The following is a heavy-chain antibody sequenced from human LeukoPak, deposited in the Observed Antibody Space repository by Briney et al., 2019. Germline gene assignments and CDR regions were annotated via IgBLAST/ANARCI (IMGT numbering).Heavy chain of an antibody. D-gene: IGHD1-26*01. CDR1: GFTFSRYS. Sequence: GGSLRLSCAASGFTFSRYSMNWVRQAPGKGLEWVSSISSSSSYIYYADSVKGRFTISRDNAKNSLYLQMNSLRAEDTAVYYCAREAQWELPDRRIDYWGQGTLVTVSS. CDR3: AREAQWELPDRRIDY. J-gene: IGHJ4*02. CDR2: ISSSSSYI. V-gene: IGHV3-21*01.